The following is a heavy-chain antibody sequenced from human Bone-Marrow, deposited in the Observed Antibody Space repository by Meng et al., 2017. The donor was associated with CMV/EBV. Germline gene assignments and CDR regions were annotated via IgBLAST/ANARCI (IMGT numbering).Heavy chain of an antibody. D-gene: IGHD1-26*01. CDR2: IIPIFGTA. V-gene: IGHV1-69*06. CDR1: GGTFSSYA. J-gene: IGHJ4*02. Sequence: CKASGGTFSSYAISWVRQAPGQGLEWMGGIIPIFGTANYAQKFQGRVTITADKSTSTAYMELSSLRSEDTAVYYCAREEQFSGSRDYWGQGTLVTVSS. CDR3: AREEQFSGSRDY.